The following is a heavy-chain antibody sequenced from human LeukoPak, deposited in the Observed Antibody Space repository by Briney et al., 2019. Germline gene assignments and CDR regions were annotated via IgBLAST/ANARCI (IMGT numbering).Heavy chain of an antibody. CDR3: ARMKGGWLQLHWFDP. Sequence: PSQTLSLTCTVSGGSISSGDYYWSWIRQPPGKGLEWIGYIYYSGSTNYNPSLKSRVTISVDTSKNQFSLKLSSVTAADTAVYYCARMKGGWLQLHWFDPWGQGTLVTVS. CDR2: IYYSGST. J-gene: IGHJ5*02. V-gene: IGHV4-30-4*01. D-gene: IGHD5-24*01. CDR1: GGSISSGDYY.